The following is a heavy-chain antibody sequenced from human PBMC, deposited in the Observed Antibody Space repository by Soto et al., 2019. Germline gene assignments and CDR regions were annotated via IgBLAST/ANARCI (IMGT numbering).Heavy chain of an antibody. CDR2: IKSKTDGGTT. Sequence: GGSLRLSCAASGFTFSNAWMNWVRQAPGKGLEWVGRIKSKTDGGTTDYAAPVKGRFTISRDDSKNTLYLQMNSLKTEDTAVYYCTTDSYYDFWSDFDYWGQGTLVTVSS. V-gene: IGHV3-15*07. CDR1: GFTFSNAW. J-gene: IGHJ4*02. CDR3: TTDSYYDFWSDFDY. D-gene: IGHD3-3*01.